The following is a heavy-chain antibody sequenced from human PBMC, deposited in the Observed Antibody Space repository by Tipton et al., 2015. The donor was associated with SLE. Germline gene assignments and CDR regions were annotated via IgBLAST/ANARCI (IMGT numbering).Heavy chain of an antibody. D-gene: IGHD3-3*01. Sequence: GLVKPSETLSLTCAVYGGSFSGYYWSWIRQPPGKGLEWIGEINHSGSTNYNPSLKSRVTISVDTSKNQFSLKLSSVTAADTAVYYCACRPFNYDFGSGYYTGGAFDIWGQGTMVTVSS. CDR2: INHSGST. CDR3: ACRPFNYDFGSGYYTGGAFDI. CDR1: GGSFSGYY. J-gene: IGHJ3*02. V-gene: IGHV4-34*01.